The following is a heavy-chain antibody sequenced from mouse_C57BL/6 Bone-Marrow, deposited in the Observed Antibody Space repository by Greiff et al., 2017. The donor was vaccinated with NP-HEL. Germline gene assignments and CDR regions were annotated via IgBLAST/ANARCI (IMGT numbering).Heavy chain of an antibody. Sequence: EVLLVESGGGLVQSGRSLRLSCATSGFTFSDFYMEWVRQAPGKGLEWIAASRHKANDSTTEYSASVKGRLTVSRDTSQSILYLQMNALTAEDTAIYYCARDGWDWYCDVWGTGTTVTVSS. V-gene: IGHV7-1*01. CDR1: GFTFSDFY. CDR2: SRHKANDSTT. J-gene: IGHJ1*03. CDR3: ARDGWDWYCDV. D-gene: IGHD4-1*01.